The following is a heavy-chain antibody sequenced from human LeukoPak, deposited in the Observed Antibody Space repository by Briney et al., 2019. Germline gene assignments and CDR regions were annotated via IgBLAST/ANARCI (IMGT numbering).Heavy chain of an antibody. CDR3: AKETGDLLSPDAFDI. CDR1: GFTFSSYA. Sequence: PGGSLRLSCAASGFTFSSYAMSWVRQAPGKGRGGFSAISGSGGSTYYADSVKGRFAISRDNSKNTLYLQMNSLRAEDTAVYYCAKETGDLLSPDAFDIWGQGTMVTVSS. D-gene: IGHD7-27*01. CDR2: ISGSGGST. V-gene: IGHV3-23*01. J-gene: IGHJ3*02.